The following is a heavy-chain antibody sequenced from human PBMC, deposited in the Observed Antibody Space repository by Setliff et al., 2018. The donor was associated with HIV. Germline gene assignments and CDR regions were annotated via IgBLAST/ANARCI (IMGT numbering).Heavy chain of an antibody. CDR2: TIPILGIA. CDR3: ARASRGGFQYGPTGHAFDI. Sequence: GASVKVSCKASGGTFSNYALSWVRQAPGQGLEWMGGTIPILGIANNAQKFQGRVTITADKSTSTAYMALSSLRSEDTAVYYCARASRGGFQYGPTGHAFDIWGQGTMVTVSS. D-gene: IGHD3-16*01. J-gene: IGHJ3*02. V-gene: IGHV1-69*10. CDR1: GGTFSNYA.